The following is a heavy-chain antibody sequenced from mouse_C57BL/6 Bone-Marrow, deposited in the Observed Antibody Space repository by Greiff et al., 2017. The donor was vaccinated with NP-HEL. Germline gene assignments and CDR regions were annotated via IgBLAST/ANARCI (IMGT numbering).Heavy chain of an antibody. J-gene: IGHJ3*01. Sequence: EVKLVESGGGLVQPGGSLKLSCAASGFTFSDYYMYWVRQTPEKRLEWVAYISNGGGSTYYPDTVKGRFTISRDNAKNTLYLQMSRLKSEDTAMYYCARHHDGYYSWFAYWGQGTLVTVSA. V-gene: IGHV5-12*01. CDR2: ISNGGGST. CDR3: ARHHDGYYSWFAY. CDR1: GFTFSDYY. D-gene: IGHD2-3*01.